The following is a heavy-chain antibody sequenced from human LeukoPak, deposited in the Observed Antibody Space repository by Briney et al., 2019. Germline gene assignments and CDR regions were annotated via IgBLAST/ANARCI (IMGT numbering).Heavy chain of an antibody. J-gene: IGHJ4*02. Sequence: PSETLSLTCTVSGGSISSGDYYWSWIRQPPGKGLEWIGYIYYSGSTYYNPSLKSRVTISVDTSKNQFSLKLSSVTAADTAVYYCARGFLSWIAAAEGNYFDYWGQGTLVTVSS. CDR2: IYYSGST. V-gene: IGHV4-30-4*08. CDR3: ARGFLSWIAAAEGNYFDY. CDR1: GGSISSGDYY. D-gene: IGHD6-13*01.